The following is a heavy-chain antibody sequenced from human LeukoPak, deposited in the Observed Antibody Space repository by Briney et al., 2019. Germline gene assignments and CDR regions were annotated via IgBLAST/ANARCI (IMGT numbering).Heavy chain of an antibody. J-gene: IGHJ4*02. V-gene: IGHV3-74*01. CDR1: KFTFSNHW. CDR3: VRASRTVYNTFDS. CDR2: VSPDGSTT. Sequence: GGSLRLSCAVSKFTFSNHWMHWVRQAPGKGLEWVSRVSPDGSTTLYADSVRGRFTISRDNAKNTLYLQMNSLRAEDTAVYHCVRASRTVYNTFDSWGQGALVTVSS. D-gene: IGHD5-24*01.